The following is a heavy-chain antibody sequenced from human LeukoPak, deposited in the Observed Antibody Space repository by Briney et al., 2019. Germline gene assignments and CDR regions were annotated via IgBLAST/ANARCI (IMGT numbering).Heavy chain of an antibody. CDR3: VRGLGTGSY. D-gene: IGHD3-9*01. V-gene: IGHV3-7*03. Sequence: GGSLRLSCAASGFSFSSYWMSWVRQAPGKGLEWVANIKQDGSQKYYVDSVKGRLTISRDNAKNSLYLQMNSLRVEDTAVYYCVRGLGTGSYWGQGTLVTVSP. CDR1: GFSFSSYW. J-gene: IGHJ4*02. CDR2: IKQDGSQK.